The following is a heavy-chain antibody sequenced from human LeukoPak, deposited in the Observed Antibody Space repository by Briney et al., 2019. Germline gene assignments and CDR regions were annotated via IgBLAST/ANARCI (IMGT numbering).Heavy chain of an antibody. D-gene: IGHD1-26*01. J-gene: IGHJ4*02. CDR2: IIPIFGTA. CDR3: ARDQPVGATSY. Sequence: ASVKVSCKASGGTFSSYAISWVRQAPGQGLEWMGGIIPIFGTANYAQKLQGRVTMTTDTSTSTAYMELRSLRSDDTAVYYCARDQPVGATSYWGQGTLVTVSS. V-gene: IGHV1-69*05. CDR1: GGTFSSYA.